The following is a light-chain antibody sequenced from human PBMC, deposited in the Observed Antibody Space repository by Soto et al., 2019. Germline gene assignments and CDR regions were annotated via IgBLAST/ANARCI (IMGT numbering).Light chain of an antibody. CDR3: SSYAGSNILYV. CDR2: EVI. Sequence: QSVLTQPPSASGSPGQSVTISCTGTSSDVGGYNYVSWYQQHPGKAPKLMIYEVIKRPSGVPDRFSGSKSGNTASLTVSGLQAEDEADYYCSSYAGSNILYVFGTGTKLTVL. V-gene: IGLV2-8*01. CDR1: SSDVGGYNY. J-gene: IGLJ1*01.